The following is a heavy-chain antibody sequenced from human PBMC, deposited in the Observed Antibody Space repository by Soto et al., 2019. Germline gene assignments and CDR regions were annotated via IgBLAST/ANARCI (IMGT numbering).Heavy chain of an antibody. V-gene: IGHV3-64D*06. CDR3: VKEGYYYDSSGYYYGWFDP. CDR2: ISSNGGST. D-gene: IGHD3-22*01. J-gene: IGHJ5*02. Sequence: PGGSLRLSCSASGFTFSSYAMHWVRQAPGKGLEYVSAISSNGGSTYYADSVKGRFTISRDISKNTLYLQMSSLRAEDTAVYYCVKEGYYYDSSGYYYGWFDPWGQGTLVNVSS. CDR1: GFTFSSYA.